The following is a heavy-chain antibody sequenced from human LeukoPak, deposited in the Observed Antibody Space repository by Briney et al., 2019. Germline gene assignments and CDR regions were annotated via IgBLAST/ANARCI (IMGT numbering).Heavy chain of an antibody. CDR1: GYTFTSYG. CDR2: ISAYNGNT. D-gene: IGHD2-15*01. Sequence: AASVKVTCKASGYTFTSYGISWVRQAPGQGLEWTGWISAYNGNTNYAQKLQGRVTMTTDTSTSTAYMELRSLRSDDTAVYYCARDKAVANWFDPWGQGTLVTVSS. V-gene: IGHV1-18*01. CDR3: ARDKAVANWFDP. J-gene: IGHJ5*02.